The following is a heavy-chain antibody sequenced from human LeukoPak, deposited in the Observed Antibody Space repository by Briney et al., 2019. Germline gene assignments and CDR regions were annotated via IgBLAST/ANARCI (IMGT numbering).Heavy chain of an antibody. CDR2: IYYSGST. CDR1: GGSISSYY. CDR3: ARDMKVGATTLFDY. D-gene: IGHD1-26*01. J-gene: IGHJ4*02. V-gene: IGHV4-59*12. Sequence: SETLSLTCTVSGGSISSYYWSWIRQPPGKGLEWIGYIYYSGSTKYNPSLKSRVTMSVDTSKNQFSLKLSSVTAADTAVYYCARDMKVGATTLFDYWGQGTLVTVSS.